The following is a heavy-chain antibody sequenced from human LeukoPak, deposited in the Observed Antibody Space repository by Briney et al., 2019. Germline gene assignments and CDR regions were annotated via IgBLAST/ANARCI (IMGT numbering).Heavy chain of an antibody. J-gene: IGHJ6*03. V-gene: IGHV4-61*02. CDR3: ASVRVEMATSYYYYYYMDV. D-gene: IGHD5-24*01. Sequence: PSQTLSLTCTVSGGSISSGSYYWSWIRQPAAKGLEWIGRIYTSGSLNYNPSLKSRVTISGDTSKNQFSLKLSSVTAADTAVYYCASVRVEMATSYYYYYYMDVWGKGTTVTVSS. CDR1: GGSISSGSYY. CDR2: IYTSGSL.